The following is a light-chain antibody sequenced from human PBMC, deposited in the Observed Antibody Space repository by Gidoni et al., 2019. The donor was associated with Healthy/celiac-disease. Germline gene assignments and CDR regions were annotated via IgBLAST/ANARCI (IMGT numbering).Light chain of an antibody. V-gene: IGKV3-15*01. CDR2: GAS. J-gene: IGKJ1*01. Sequence: EIEMTQSPATLSVSTGERATLSCRATQSVSSNLAWYQQKPGQAPRPLIYGASTTATGIPARFSGSGSGTEFTLTISSLQSEDFAFYYCQQYNNWPPWAFGQGTKVEIK. CDR3: QQYNNWPPWA. CDR1: QSVSSN.